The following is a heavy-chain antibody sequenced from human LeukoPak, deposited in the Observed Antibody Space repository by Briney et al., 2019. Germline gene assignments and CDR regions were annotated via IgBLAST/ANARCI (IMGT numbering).Heavy chain of an antibody. J-gene: IGHJ4*02. CDR2: IYSGGTT. CDR3: TRGGSVPATRSFDY. V-gene: IGHV3-66*01. CDR1: GFTVSSDY. D-gene: IGHD6-19*01. Sequence: GGSLRLSCSASGFTVSSDYMSWVRQAPGKGLAWLSVIYSGGTTYYADSVKGRFTISRGNSKNTVYLQMNSLRVEDTAVYYCTRGGSVPATRSFDYWGQGTLVTVSS.